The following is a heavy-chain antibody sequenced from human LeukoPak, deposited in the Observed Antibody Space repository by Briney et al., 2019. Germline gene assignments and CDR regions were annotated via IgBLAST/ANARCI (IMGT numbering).Heavy chain of an antibody. Sequence: GGSLRLSCAASGFTFSSYYMNWIRQAPGKGLEWVSVIYSGGGTYYADSVKGRFTISRDNSKNTLYLQMNSLRAEDTAVYYCARDHCTNGVCYYFDYWGQGTLVTVSS. CDR3: ARDHCTNGVCYYFDY. CDR1: GFTFSSYY. J-gene: IGHJ4*02. CDR2: IYSGGGT. V-gene: IGHV3-53*01. D-gene: IGHD2-8*01.